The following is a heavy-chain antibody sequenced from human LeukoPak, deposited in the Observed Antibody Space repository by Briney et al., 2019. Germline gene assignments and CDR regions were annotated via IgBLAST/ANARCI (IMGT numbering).Heavy chain of an antibody. Sequence: GGSLRLSCAASGFTFSTYAMNWVRQAPGKGLEWVSVISSSGSITYYTDSVKGRFTISRDNSKNILYLQMNSLRAEDTAVYYCAKDTPCSGGSCYPHYWGQGTLVTVSS. D-gene: IGHD2-15*01. V-gene: IGHV3-23*01. CDR1: GFTFSTYA. CDR2: ISSSGSIT. CDR3: AKDTPCSGGSCYPHY. J-gene: IGHJ4*02.